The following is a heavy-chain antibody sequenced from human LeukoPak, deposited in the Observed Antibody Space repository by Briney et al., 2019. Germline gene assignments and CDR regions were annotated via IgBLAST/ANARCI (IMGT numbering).Heavy chain of an antibody. V-gene: IGHV4-38-2*02. J-gene: IGHJ5*02. D-gene: IGHD4-23*01. Sequence: PSETLSLTCTVSGYSLSSGYYWGWIRQPPGQGLEWIGSVDHSGGTYYNPSLRSRVSISVDTSKNQFSLKLSSVTAADTAVYYCARDRDTTLVTLWFDPWGQGTLVTVSS. CDR2: VDHSGGT. CDR3: ARDRDTTLVTLWFDP. CDR1: GYSLSSGYY.